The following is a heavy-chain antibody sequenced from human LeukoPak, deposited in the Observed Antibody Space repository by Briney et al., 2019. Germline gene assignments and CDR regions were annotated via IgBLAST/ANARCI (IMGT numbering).Heavy chain of an antibody. V-gene: IGHV3-21*01. CDR2: ISSSSSYI. CDR1: GFTFSSYS. CDR3: ARVVYCTGGSCHIFAFDI. Sequence: GGSLRLSCAASGFTFSSYSMNWVRQAPGKGLEWVSSISSSSSYIYYADSVKGRFTISRDNAKNSLYLQMNSLRAEDTAVYYCARVVYCTGGSCHIFAFDIWGQGTVVTVSS. D-gene: IGHD2-15*01. J-gene: IGHJ3*02.